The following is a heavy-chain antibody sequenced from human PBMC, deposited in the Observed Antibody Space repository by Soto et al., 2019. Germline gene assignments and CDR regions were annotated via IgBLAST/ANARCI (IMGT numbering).Heavy chain of an antibody. D-gene: IGHD6-19*01. CDR3: ARAVAVPADFDY. V-gene: IGHV1-3*01. CDR2: INAGNGNT. J-gene: IGHJ4*02. CDR1: GYTFSSYH. Sequence: ASVKVSCKASGYTFSSYHISWVRQAPGQRLEWMGWINAGNGNTKYSQKFQGRVTITRDTSASTAYMELSSLRSEDTAVYYCARAVAVPADFDYWGQGTLVTVSS.